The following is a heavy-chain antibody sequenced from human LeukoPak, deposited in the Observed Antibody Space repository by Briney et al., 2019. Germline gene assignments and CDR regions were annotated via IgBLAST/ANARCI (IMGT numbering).Heavy chain of an antibody. CDR1: GFTFDDYA. D-gene: IGHD2-2*01. J-gene: IGHJ6*02. CDR3: AKDIGTSYYYYYGMDV. Sequence: GGSLRLSCAASGFTFDDYAMHWVRQAPGKGLEWVSGISRNSGSIGYADSVKGRFTISRDNAKNSLYLQMNSLRAEDTALYYCAKDIGTSYYYYYGMDVWGQGTTVTVSS. CDR2: ISRNSGSI. V-gene: IGHV3-9*01.